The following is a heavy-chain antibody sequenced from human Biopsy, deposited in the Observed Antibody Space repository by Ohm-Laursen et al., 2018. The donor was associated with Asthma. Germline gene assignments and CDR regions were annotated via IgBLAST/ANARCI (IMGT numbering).Heavy chain of an antibody. V-gene: IGHV3-7*01. CDR3: ARTFHFWSPYHAEHYQL. CDR1: GFAVSRDH. CDR2: IKHDGGEK. Sequence: SLRLSCAASGFAVSRDHMFWVRQVPGKGLEWVANIKHDGGEKNHVDPLKGRFTISRDNAKNSLYLQMNSLRAEDTAVYYCARTFHFWSPYHAEHYQLWGQGTLVTVSS. D-gene: IGHD3-3*02. J-gene: IGHJ1*01.